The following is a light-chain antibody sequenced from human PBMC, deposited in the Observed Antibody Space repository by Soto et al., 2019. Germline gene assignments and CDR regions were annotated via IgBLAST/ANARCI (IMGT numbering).Light chain of an antibody. V-gene: IGKV3D-15*01. CDR3: QQYNTWRSIS. CDR2: DIF. Sequence: EIVMTQSPLTLSASPGERAIFSCRASQSVSSYLAWYQQNPGQAPRLVIYDIFTRANGVPTRISGSGSGTDFTLTISSLQSEDFAVYYCQQYNTWRSISFGQGTRLEIK. CDR1: QSVSSY. J-gene: IGKJ5*01.